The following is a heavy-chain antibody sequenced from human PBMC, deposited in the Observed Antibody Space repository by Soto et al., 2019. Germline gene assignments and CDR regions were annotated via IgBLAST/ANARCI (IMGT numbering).Heavy chain of an antibody. V-gene: IGHV3-21*01. J-gene: IGHJ3*02. Sequence: PGGSLRLSCAASGLTFSNVWMTWVRQAPGKGLEWVSSISSSSSYIYYAVSVKGRFTISRDNAKNSLYLQMNSLRAEDTAVYYCARHPWYYYDSSGYSAFDIWGQGTMVTVSS. CDR3: ARHPWYYYDSSGYSAFDI. D-gene: IGHD3-22*01. CDR2: ISSSSSYI. CDR1: GLTFSNVW.